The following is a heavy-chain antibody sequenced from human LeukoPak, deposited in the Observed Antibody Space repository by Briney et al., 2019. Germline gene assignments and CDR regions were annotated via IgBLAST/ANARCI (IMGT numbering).Heavy chain of an antibody. CDR2: ISSSSSTI. CDR1: GFTFSSYS. V-gene: IGHV3-48*01. J-gene: IGHJ6*03. CDR3: ARDAHYYDSSGYYSGSGYYYYMDV. D-gene: IGHD3-22*01. Sequence: GGSLRLSCAASGFTFSSYSMNWVRQAPGKGLEWVSYISSSSSTIYYADSVKGRFTISRDNAKNSLYLQMNSLRAEDTAVYYCARDAHYYDSSGYYSGSGYYYYMDVWGKGTTVTVSS.